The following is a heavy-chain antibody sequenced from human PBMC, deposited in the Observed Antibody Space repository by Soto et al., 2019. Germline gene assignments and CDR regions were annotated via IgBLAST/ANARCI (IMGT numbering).Heavy chain of an antibody. J-gene: IGHJ6*02. Sequence: ASVKVSCKASGYTFTGYYMHWVRQAPGQGLEWMGWINPNSGGTNYAQKFQGWVTMTRDTSISTAYMELSRLRSDDTAVYYCAREGVYSSSTYYGMDVWGQGTTVTVSS. D-gene: IGHD6-6*01. V-gene: IGHV1-2*04. CDR1: GYTFTGYY. CDR2: INPNSGGT. CDR3: AREGVYSSSTYYGMDV.